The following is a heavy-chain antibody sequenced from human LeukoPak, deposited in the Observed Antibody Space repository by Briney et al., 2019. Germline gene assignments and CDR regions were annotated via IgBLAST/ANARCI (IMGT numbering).Heavy chain of an antibody. CDR3: SRENGAFSPFGY. J-gene: IGHJ4*02. D-gene: IGHD2-8*01. CDR2: IYYSGST. CDR1: GGSISGYY. Sequence: SETLSLTCTVSGGSISGYYWNWVRQPPGKGLEWIGYIYYSGSTKYNPSLKSRVTISVDTSKNQFSLKLSSVTAADTAVYYCSRENGAFSPFGYWGQGTLVTVPS. V-gene: IGHV4-59*12.